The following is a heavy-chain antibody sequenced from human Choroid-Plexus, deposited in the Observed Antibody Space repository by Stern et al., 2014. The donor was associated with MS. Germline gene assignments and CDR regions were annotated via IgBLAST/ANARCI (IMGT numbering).Heavy chain of an antibody. J-gene: IGHJ5*02. CDR2: VSYDGRNK. CDR1: GFPFGSCA. D-gene: IGHD2/OR15-2a*01. Sequence: VQLVESGGGVVQPGGPLRLSCVASGFPFGSCAMHWVRQAPGKGLEWVAGVSYDGRNKYYADSVKGRFTISRDNSQNTLYMQMSSLRPEDTAVYYCAKDRQYLTYFFDHWGQGSRVTGSS. V-gene: IGHV3-30*18. CDR3: AKDRQYLTYFFDH.